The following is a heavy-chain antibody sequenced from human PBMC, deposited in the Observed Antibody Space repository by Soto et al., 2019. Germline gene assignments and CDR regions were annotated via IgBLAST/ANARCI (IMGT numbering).Heavy chain of an antibody. Sequence: ASVKVSCKASGYTFTSYDINWVRQATGQGLEWMGWMNPNSGNTGYAQKFQGRVTMTRNTSISTAYMELSSLRSEDTAVYYCARARITMVRGVIPGPGNWFEPGSREPWSPSPQ. CDR3: ARARITMVRGVIPGPGNWFEP. V-gene: IGHV1-8*01. CDR2: MNPNSGNT. CDR1: GYTFTSYD. J-gene: IGHJ5*02. D-gene: IGHD3-10*01.